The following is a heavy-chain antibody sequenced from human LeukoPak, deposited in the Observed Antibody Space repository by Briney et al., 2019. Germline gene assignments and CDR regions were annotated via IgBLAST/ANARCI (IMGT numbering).Heavy chain of an antibody. CDR3: ARDDSSGPQVY. CDR2: INPSGGST. Sequence: ASVKVSCKASGYTFSSYYMHWVRQAPGQGLEWMGIINPSGGSTKYAQKLQGRVTMTSDTSTSTVYMELSSLRSEETAVYYCARDDSSGPQVYWGQGTLVTVSS. CDR1: GYTFSSYY. D-gene: IGHD3-22*01. J-gene: IGHJ4*02. V-gene: IGHV1-46*01.